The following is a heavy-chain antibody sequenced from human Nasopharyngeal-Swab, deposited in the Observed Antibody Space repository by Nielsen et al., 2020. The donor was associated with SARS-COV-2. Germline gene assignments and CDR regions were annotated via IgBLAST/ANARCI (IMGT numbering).Heavy chain of an antibody. Sequence: GGSLRLSCAASGFTFSSYAMSWVRQAPGKGLEWVSAISGSGGSTYYADSVKGRFTISRDNSKNTLYLQMDSLRAEDTAVYYCAKTNWGSDAFDIWGQGTMVTVSS. CDR1: GFTFSSYA. D-gene: IGHD3-16*01. CDR2: ISGSGGST. CDR3: AKTNWGSDAFDI. J-gene: IGHJ3*02. V-gene: IGHV3-23*01.